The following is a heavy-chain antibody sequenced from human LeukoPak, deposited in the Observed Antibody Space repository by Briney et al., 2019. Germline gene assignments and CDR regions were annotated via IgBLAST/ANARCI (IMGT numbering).Heavy chain of an antibody. CDR2: ISAYNGNT. CDR3: ARARTDYGSGSYFYYYYMDV. J-gene: IGHJ6*03. D-gene: IGHD3-10*01. Sequence: ASVKVSCKASGYTFTSYGINWVRQAPGQGLEWMGWISAYNGNTNYAQKLQGRVTMTTDTSTSTAYMELRSLRSDDTAVYYCARARTDYGSGSYFYYYYMDVWGKGTTVTISS. V-gene: IGHV1-18*01. CDR1: GYTFTSYG.